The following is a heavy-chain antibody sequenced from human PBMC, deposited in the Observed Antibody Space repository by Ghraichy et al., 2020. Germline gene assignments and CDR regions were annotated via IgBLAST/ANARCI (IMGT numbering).Heavy chain of an antibody. CDR3: AKSRGGSGYYFLLGY. Sequence: GESLNISCAASGFTFSSYAMSWVRQAPGKGLEWVSAISGSGGSTYYADSVKGRFTISRDNSKNTLYLQMNSLRAEDTAVYYCAKSRGGSGYYFLLGYWGQGTLVTVSS. J-gene: IGHJ4*02. CDR2: ISGSGGST. CDR1: GFTFSSYA. D-gene: IGHD3-22*01. V-gene: IGHV3-23*01.